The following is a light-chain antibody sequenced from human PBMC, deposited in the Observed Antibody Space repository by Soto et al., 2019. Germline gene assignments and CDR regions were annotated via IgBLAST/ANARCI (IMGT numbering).Light chain of an antibody. Sequence: ILMTQSPSSLSSSVGDRVTITCRASQSIRNYLNWYHKKPGKAPNLLIYAASTLQSGVPSRLSGGGYGTDLTITISSMQPEDFETYYCQQSYNITRTFGQGTRLEIK. CDR3: QQSYNITRT. CDR2: AAS. CDR1: QSIRNY. V-gene: IGKV1-39*01. J-gene: IGKJ5*01.